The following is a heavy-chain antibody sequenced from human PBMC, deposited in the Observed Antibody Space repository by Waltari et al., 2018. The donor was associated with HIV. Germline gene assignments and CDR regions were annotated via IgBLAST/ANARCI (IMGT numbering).Heavy chain of an antibody. J-gene: IGHJ4*02. CDR1: EYTFTTYH. V-gene: IGHV1-2*04. CDR2: SNPDNGDT. Sequence: QVQLIQSGAEMKKPGASMKVSCKASEYTFTTYHIHWGRQAPGEGREWMGWSNPDNGDTQYAQKFQGWVSMTSDTSINTAYMNLTRLRSEDSAVYYCARALSTTWHNLDYWGQGTLVTVSS. CDR3: ARALSTTWHNLDY. D-gene: IGHD2-2*01.